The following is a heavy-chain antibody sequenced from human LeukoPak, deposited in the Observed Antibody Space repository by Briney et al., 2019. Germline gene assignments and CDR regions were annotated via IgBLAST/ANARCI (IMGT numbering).Heavy chain of an antibody. V-gene: IGHV3-23*01. CDR2: ISGSGGSI. Sequence: PGGSLRLSCAASGFTFSSYAMTWVRQAPGKGLEWVSAISGSGGSIYYADSVKGRFTISRDNAKNSLYLQMNSLRAEDTAVYYCARVGAFSSSWLLYWGQGTLVTVSS. D-gene: IGHD6-13*01. CDR3: ARVGAFSSSWLLY. J-gene: IGHJ4*02. CDR1: GFTFSSYA.